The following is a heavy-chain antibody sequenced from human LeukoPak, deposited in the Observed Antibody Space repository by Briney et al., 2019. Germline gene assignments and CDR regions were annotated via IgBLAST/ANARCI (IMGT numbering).Heavy chain of an antibody. V-gene: IGHV3-48*01. CDR1: GFTFSSYN. CDR3: AKDLFDYYYYYMDV. D-gene: IGHD3-10*02. Sequence: GGSLRLSCAASGFTFSSYNMNWVRQAPGKGLEWVSYISRSSSTIYYADSVKGRFTISRDNSKNTLFLQMNNLRAEDTAVYSCAKDLFDYYYYYMDVWGKGTTVSVSS. CDR2: ISRSSSTI. J-gene: IGHJ6*03.